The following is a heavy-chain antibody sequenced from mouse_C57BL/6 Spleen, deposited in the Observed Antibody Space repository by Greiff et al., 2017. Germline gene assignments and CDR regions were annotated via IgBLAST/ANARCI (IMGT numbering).Heavy chain of an antibody. D-gene: IGHD1-1*02. CDR2: INPNNGGT. J-gene: IGHJ2*01. CDR1: GYTFTDYN. Sequence: DVQLQESGPELVKPGASVKIPCKASGYTFTDYNMDWVKQSNGKSLEWIGDINPNNGGTNYNQKFKGKATLTVDKSSSTAYMELRSLTSEDTAVYYCTRGWPTDYWGQGTTRTVSS. CDR3: TRGWPTDY. V-gene: IGHV1-18*01.